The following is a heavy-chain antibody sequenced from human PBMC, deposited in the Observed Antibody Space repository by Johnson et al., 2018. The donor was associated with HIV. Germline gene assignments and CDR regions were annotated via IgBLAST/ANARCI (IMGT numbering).Heavy chain of an antibody. Sequence: QVLLVEYGGGVVQPGRSLRLSCAASGFTFSSYGMHWVRQAPGKGLEWVAVIWYDGSNKYYADSVKGRFTISRDNSKNTLYLQMNSLRAEDTAVYYCARVQLLADDVFNIWGQGTMVTVSS. CDR1: GFTFSSYG. V-gene: IGHV3-33*01. D-gene: IGHD3-10*01. J-gene: IGHJ3*02. CDR2: IWYDGSNK. CDR3: ARVQLLADDVFNI.